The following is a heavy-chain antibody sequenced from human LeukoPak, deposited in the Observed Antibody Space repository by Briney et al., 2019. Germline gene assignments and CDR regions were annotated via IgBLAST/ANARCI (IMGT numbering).Heavy chain of an antibody. Sequence: ASVKVSCKASGYTFTGYYMHWVRQAPGQGLEWMGWINPNSGGTNYAQKFQGRVTMTRDTSISTAYMELSRLRSDDTAVNYCARVVDGYIPYDYWGQGTLVTVSS. CDR2: INPNSGGT. CDR3: ARVVDGYIPYDY. J-gene: IGHJ4*02. V-gene: IGHV1-2*02. CDR1: GYTFTGYY. D-gene: IGHD5-24*01.